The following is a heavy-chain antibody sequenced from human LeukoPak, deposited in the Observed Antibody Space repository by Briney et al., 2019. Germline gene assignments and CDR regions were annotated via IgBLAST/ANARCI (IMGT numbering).Heavy chain of an antibody. CDR1: GFTFSSYG. Sequence: PGGSLRLSCAASGFTFSSYGMHWVRQAPGKGLEWVAVISYDGSNKYYADSVKGRFTISRDNSKNTLYLQMNSLRAEDTAVYYCARDSRGGGSYDAFDIWGQGTMVTVSS. D-gene: IGHD2-15*01. CDR3: ARDSRGGGSYDAFDI. V-gene: IGHV3-30*03. J-gene: IGHJ3*02. CDR2: ISYDGSNK.